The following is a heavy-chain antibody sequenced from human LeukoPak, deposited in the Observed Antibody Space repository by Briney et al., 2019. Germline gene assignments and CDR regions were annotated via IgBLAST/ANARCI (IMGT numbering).Heavy chain of an antibody. V-gene: IGHV1-18*01. CDR2: ISAYNGNT. CDR1: GYTFTSYG. Sequence: HRASVEVSCKASGYTFTSYGISWVRQAPGQGLEWMGWISAYNGNTNYAQKLQGRVTMTTDTSTSTAYMELRSLRSDDTAVYYCASGERGYFDYWGQGTLVTVSS. J-gene: IGHJ4*02. D-gene: IGHD3-10*01. CDR3: ASGERGYFDY.